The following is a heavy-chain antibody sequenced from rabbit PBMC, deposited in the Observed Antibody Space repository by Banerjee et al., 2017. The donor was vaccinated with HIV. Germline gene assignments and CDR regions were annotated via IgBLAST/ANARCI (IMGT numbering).Heavy chain of an antibody. D-gene: IGHD6-1*01. CDR1: GIDFSTNYY. CDR2: IYAGSSGTT. V-gene: IGHV1S45*01. J-gene: IGHJ4*01. Sequence: QEQLVESGGGLGKPGASLTLTCKASGIDFSTNYYMCWVRQAPGKGLEWIACIYAGSSGTTYYASWAKGRFTISKTASTTGTLQMASLTAADTATYFCARTYIAYSSYGYNLWGPGTLVTVS. CDR3: ARTYIAYSSYGYNL.